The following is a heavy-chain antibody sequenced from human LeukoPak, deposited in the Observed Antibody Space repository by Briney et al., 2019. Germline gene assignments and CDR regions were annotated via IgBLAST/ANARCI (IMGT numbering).Heavy chain of an antibody. D-gene: IGHD6-13*01. Sequence: SQTLSLTCAVYGASFSGYYWSWIRQPPGKGLEWIGEINHSGSTNYNPSLKSRVTISVDTSKNQFSLKLSSVTAADTVVYYCARAAPSTYSSSWYFPRNDYWGQGTLVTVSS. CDR3: ARAAPSTYSSSWYFPRNDY. J-gene: IGHJ4*02. V-gene: IGHV4-34*01. CDR1: GASFSGYY. CDR2: INHSGST.